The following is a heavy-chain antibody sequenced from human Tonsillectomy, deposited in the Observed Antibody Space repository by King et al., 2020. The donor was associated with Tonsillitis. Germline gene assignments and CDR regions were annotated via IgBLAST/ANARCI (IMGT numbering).Heavy chain of an antibody. Sequence: VQLVESGGSLVQPGGSLRLSCAASGFTFSSYAMNWVRQAPGKGLVWVSTIGSDYGSAQYADSVNGRFTISRDNAKNTLSLQMDSLTVEDAALYYCTQDKGGLPALWGQGTLVTVSS. D-gene: IGHD3-16*01. J-gene: IGHJ4*02. V-gene: IGHV3-23*04. CDR1: GFTFSSYA. CDR2: IGSDYGSA. CDR3: TQDKGGLPAL.